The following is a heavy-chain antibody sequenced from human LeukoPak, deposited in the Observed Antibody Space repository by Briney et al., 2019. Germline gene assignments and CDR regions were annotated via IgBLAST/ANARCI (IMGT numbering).Heavy chain of an antibody. J-gene: IGHJ4*02. V-gene: IGHV3-33*01. CDR3: ARDPTAYYDSSGYYLSTIDY. CDR2: IWYDGSNK. CDR1: GFTFSSYG. Sequence: PGGSLRLSCAASGFTFSSYGMHWVRQAPGKGLEWVAVIWYDGSNKYYVDSVKGRFTISRDNSKNTLYLQMNSLRAEDTAVYYCARDPTAYYDSSGYYLSTIDYWGQGTLVTVSS. D-gene: IGHD3-22*01.